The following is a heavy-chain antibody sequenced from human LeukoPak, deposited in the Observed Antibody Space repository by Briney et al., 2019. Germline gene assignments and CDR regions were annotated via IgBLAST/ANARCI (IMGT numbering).Heavy chain of an antibody. J-gene: IGHJ2*01. CDR3: ARVKSNYWYFGP. CDR1: GGSITGYY. V-gene: IGHV4-4*07. Sequence: PSETLSLTCTVSGGSITGYYWTWIRQPAGKGLEWIGRVSDTGRAYYNPSLERRVTISLDTSNNRFSLKVTSVTAADTAIYYCARVKSNYWYFGPWGRGTLVTVSS. CDR2: VSDTGRA. D-gene: IGHD4-11*01.